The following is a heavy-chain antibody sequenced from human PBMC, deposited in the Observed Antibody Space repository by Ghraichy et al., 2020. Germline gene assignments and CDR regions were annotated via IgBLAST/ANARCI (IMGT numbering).Heavy chain of an antibody. CDR2: INHSGST. D-gene: IGHD4-23*01. CDR1: GGSFSGYY. V-gene: IGHV4-34*01. J-gene: IGHJ2*01. Sequence: SETLSLTCAVYGGSFSGYYWSWIRQPPGKGLEWIGEINHSGSTNYNPSLKSRVTISVDTSKNQFSLKLSPWTAADTAVYYCARRGGKGLVRYFDLWGRGTLVTVSS. CDR3: ARRGGKGLVRYFDL.